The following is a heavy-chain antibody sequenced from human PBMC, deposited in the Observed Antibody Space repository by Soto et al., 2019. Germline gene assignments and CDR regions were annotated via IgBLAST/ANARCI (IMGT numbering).Heavy chain of an antibody. J-gene: IGHJ4*02. CDR2: LTSTGGT. CDR3: AKDGDLYSGYFDY. V-gene: IGHV3-23*01. D-gene: IGHD3-10*01. Sequence: PWGSLRLSCAASGFIFNSYAMSWVRQAPGKGLEWVSTLTSTGGTYYADSVKGRFPISRDNSKNTLYLQMNNLRADDTAVYYCAKDGDLYSGYFDYWGLGTLVTVSS. CDR1: GFIFNSYA.